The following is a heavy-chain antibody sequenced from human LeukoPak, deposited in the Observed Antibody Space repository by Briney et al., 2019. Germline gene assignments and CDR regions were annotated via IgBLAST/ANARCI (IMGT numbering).Heavy chain of an antibody. Sequence: SETLSLTCTVSGGPISSYYWSWIRQPPGKGLEWIGYIYYSGSTNYNPSLKSRVTISVDTSKNQFSLKLSSVTAADTAVYYCARDRRVYYDSSGYRYFDLWGRGTLVTVSS. D-gene: IGHD3-22*01. J-gene: IGHJ2*01. V-gene: IGHV4-59*01. CDR2: IYYSGST. CDR3: ARDRRVYYDSSGYRYFDL. CDR1: GGPISSYY.